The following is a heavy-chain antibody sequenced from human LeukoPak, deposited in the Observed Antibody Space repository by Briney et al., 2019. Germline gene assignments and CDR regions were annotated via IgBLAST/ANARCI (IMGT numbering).Heavy chain of an antibody. CDR3: ARFSGDYYYYYMDV. D-gene: IGHD6-25*01. V-gene: IGHV4-4*07. J-gene: IGHJ6*03. CDR2: IYTSGST. CDR1: GGSISSYY. Sequence: SETLSLTCTVSGGSISSYYWSWIRQPAGKGLEWIGRIYTSGSTNYNPSLKSRVTMSVDTSMNQFSLKLSSVTAADTAVYYCARFSGDYYYYYMDVWGKGTTVTISS.